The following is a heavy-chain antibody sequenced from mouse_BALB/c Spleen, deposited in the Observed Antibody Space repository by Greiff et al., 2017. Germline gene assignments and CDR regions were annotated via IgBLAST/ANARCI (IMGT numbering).Heavy chain of an antibody. J-gene: IGHJ1*01. CDR2: INPSNGGT. CDR1: GYTFTSYY. CDR3: ARGYYGSRYFDV. V-gene: IGHV1-53*01. Sequence: QVQLQQPGAELVKPGASVKLSCKASGYTFTSYYMYWVKQRPGQGLEWIGGINPSNGGTNFNEKFKSKATLTVDKSSSTAYMELRSLTSEDSAVYYCARGYYGSRYFDVWGAGTTVTVSS. D-gene: IGHD1-1*01.